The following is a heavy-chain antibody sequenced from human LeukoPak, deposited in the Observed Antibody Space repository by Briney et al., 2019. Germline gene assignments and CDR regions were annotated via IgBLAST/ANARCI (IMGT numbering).Heavy chain of an antibody. Sequence: GGSLRLSCAASGFTFSSYAMSSVRQAPGKGLEWVSAISASGGSTYSADSVKGRFTISRDNSKNTLYLQMNSLRAEDTAIYYCAKGCCTSASCRFDYWGQGTLVTVSS. D-gene: IGHD2-2*01. CDR1: GFTFSSYA. CDR3: AKGCCTSASCRFDY. V-gene: IGHV3-23*01. CDR2: ISASGGST. J-gene: IGHJ4*01.